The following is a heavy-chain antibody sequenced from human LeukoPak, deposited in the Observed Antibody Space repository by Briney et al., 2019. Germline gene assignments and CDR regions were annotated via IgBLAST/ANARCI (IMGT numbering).Heavy chain of an antibody. D-gene: IGHD4-17*01. CDR3: YEGAYYYYGMDV. CDR1: GFTFDDYA. Sequence: GGSLRLSCAASGFTFDDYAMHWVRQAPGKGLEWVSGISWNSGSIGYADSVKGRFTISRDNAKNSLYLQMNSLRAEDTALYYYYEGAYYYYGMDVWGQGTTVTVSS. CDR2: ISWNSGSI. V-gene: IGHV3-9*01. J-gene: IGHJ6*02.